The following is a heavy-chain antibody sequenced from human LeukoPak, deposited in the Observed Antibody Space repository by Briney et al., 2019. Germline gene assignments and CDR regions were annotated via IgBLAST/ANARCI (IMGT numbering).Heavy chain of an antibody. D-gene: IGHD3-22*01. CDR1: GGSISSYY. J-gene: IGHJ3*02. CDR2: INHSGST. Sequence: SETLSLTCTVSGGSISSYYWSWIRQPPGKGLEWIGEINHSGSTNYNPSLKSRVTISVDTSKNQFSLKLSSVTAADTAVYYCASVERDYYDSSGTQKDAFDIWGQGTMVTVSS. V-gene: IGHV4-34*01. CDR3: ASVERDYYDSSGTQKDAFDI.